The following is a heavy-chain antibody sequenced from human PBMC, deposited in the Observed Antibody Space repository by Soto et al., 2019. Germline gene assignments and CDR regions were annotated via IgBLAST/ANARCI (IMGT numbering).Heavy chain of an antibody. D-gene: IGHD6-13*01. Sequence: PGGSLIVSCAAAGFTFSSYAMHWVRQTPGKGLEWVAVISYDGSNKYYADSVKGRFTISRDNSKNTLYLQMNSLRAEDTAVYYCARDRIAGTEYFQHWGQGTLVTVSS. J-gene: IGHJ1*01. CDR1: GFTFSSYA. CDR3: ARDRIAGTEYFQH. CDR2: ISYDGSNK. V-gene: IGHV3-30-3*01.